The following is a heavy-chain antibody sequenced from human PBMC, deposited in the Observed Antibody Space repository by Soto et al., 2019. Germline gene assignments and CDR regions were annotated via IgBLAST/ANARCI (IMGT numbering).Heavy chain of an antibody. V-gene: IGHV1-69*06. CDR2: IIPSFGTA. CDR3: ARPLYYYDSSGYYVTSEYFQH. CDR1: GGTFSNYA. Sequence: SVKVSCKASGGTFSNYAISRVRQAPGQGLEWMGGIIPSFGTANYAQNFQDRVTITADKSTSTAYLELRSLGSEDTAVYYCARPLYYYDSSGYYVTSEYFQHWGQGTLVTVSS. J-gene: IGHJ1*01. D-gene: IGHD3-22*01.